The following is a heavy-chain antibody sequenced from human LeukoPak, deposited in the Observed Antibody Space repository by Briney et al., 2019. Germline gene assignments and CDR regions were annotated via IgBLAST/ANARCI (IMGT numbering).Heavy chain of an antibody. CDR2: ISWDGGST. CDR1: GFTFDDYA. J-gene: IGHJ4*02. D-gene: IGHD6-19*01. Sequence: GGSLRLSCAASGFTFDDYAMHWVRQAPGKGLEWVSLISWDGGSTYYADSVKGRFTISRDNSKNSLYLQMNSLRAEDTALYYCAKDNPQWLVRFYFDYWGQGTLVTVSS. V-gene: IGHV3-43D*03. CDR3: AKDNPQWLVRFYFDY.